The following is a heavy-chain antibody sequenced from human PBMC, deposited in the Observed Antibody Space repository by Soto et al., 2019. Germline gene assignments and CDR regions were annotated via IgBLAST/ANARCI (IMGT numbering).Heavy chain of an antibody. J-gene: IGHJ3*02. Sequence: VAMSLSKAAAGLTWSTHARRLVLQPPEKGLEWVSAISGSGGSTYYADSVKGRFTISRDNSKNTLYLQMNSLRAEDTAVYYCAKQPRDPHYVGDAFDIWCHGPMVP. D-gene: IGHD4-17*01. CDR2: ISGSGGST. CDR1: GLTWSTHA. CDR3: AKQPRDPHYVGDAFDI. V-gene: IGHV3-23*01.